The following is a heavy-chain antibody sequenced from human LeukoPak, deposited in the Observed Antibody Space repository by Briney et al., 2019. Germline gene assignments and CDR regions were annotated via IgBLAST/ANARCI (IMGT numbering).Heavy chain of an antibody. CDR1: GGSIRTYY. V-gene: IGHV4-59*08. CDR2: IYYSGSI. Sequence: PSETLSLTCTVSGGSIRTYYWSWIRQPPGKGLEWIGYIYYSGSINYNPSLKSRVTISVDTSKNQFSLKLSSVTAADTAVYYCARTYCYYSGSFYEGLYFDYWGQGTLVTVSS. D-gene: IGHD3-10*01. J-gene: IGHJ4*02. CDR3: ARTYCYYSGSFYEGLYFDY.